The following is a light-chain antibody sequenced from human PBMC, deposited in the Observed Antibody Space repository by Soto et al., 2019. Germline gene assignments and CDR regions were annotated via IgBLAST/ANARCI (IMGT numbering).Light chain of an antibody. V-gene: IGKV3-20*01. CDR2: GAS. J-gene: IGKJ1*01. CDR3: QQYDRSPWT. Sequence: EIVLTQSPGTLSLSPGERATLSCRASQSVSSSYLAWYQQKPGQAPSLLIYGASRRATGIPDRFSGSGSGTDFTLTISRLGPEDFAVYHCQQYDRSPWTFGQGTKVEIK. CDR1: QSVSSSY.